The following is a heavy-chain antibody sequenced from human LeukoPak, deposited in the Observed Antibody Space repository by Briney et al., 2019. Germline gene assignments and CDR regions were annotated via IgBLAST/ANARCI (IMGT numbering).Heavy chain of an antibody. V-gene: IGHV3-30-3*01. CDR3: ARDPDYGGNGRLGFEY. Sequence: GGSLRLSCAASGFTFTAYALHWVRQAPGKGLEWVALISFDGSSKYYADSVKGRFTISRDNSNNTLYLQMNSLRADDTAVYYCARDPDYGGNGRLGFEYWGQGTLVTVSS. CDR1: GFTFTAYA. J-gene: IGHJ4*02. CDR2: ISFDGSSK. D-gene: IGHD4-23*01.